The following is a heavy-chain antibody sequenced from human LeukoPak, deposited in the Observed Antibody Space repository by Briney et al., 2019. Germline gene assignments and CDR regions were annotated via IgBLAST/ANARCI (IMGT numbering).Heavy chain of an antibody. CDR1: GYTFTSYG. Sequence: ASVKVSCKASGYTFTSYGISWVRQAPGQGLEWMGIINPSGGSTSYAQKFQGRVTMTRDTSTSTVYMELSSLRSEDTAVYYCARAMVRGVIEYNWFDPWGQGTLVTVSS. CDR2: INPSGGST. J-gene: IGHJ5*02. D-gene: IGHD3-10*01. V-gene: IGHV1-46*01. CDR3: ARAMVRGVIEYNWFDP.